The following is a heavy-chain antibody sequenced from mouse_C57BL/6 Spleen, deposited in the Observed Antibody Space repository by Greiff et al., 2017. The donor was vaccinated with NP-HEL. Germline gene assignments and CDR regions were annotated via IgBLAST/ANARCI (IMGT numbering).Heavy chain of an antibody. V-gene: IGHV1-69*01. CDR1: GYTFTSSW. Sequence: QVQLQQPGAELVMPGASVKLSCKASGYTFTSSWMHWVQQRPGQGLEWIGEIDPSDSYTNYTQQFKGKSTLTVDKSSSTEYMQLSSLTSEDSAVYYCARYHGSSYGYFDVWGTGTTVTVSS. D-gene: IGHD1-1*01. J-gene: IGHJ1*03. CDR3: ARYHGSSYGYFDV. CDR2: IDPSDSYT.